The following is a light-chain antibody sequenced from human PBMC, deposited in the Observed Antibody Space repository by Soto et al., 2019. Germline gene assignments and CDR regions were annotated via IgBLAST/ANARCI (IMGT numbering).Light chain of an antibody. Sequence: QSAPTQPASVSGSPGQSITISCTGTSSDVGGYNYVSWYQQHPDKAPKLMIYDVSNRPSGVSDRFSGSKSGNTASPTISGLQAEDEADYYCSSYTSTRTVVFGGGTKLTVL. J-gene: IGLJ2*01. CDR3: SSYTSTRTVV. CDR1: SSDVGGYNY. V-gene: IGLV2-14*01. CDR2: DVS.